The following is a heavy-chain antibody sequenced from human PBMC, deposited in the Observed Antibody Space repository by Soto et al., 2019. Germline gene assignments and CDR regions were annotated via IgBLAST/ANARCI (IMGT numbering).Heavy chain of an antibody. CDR1: GFTFSSYA. CDR2: ISGSGGST. D-gene: IGHD1-26*01. CDR3: AKEGLGAMDPWGGAFDI. Sequence: GGSLRLSCAASGFTFSSYAMSWVRQAPGKGLEWVSAISGSGGSTYYADSVKGRFTISRDNSKNTLYLQMNSLRAEDTAVYYCAKEGLGAMDPWGGAFDIWGQGTMVTVSS. V-gene: IGHV3-23*01. J-gene: IGHJ3*02.